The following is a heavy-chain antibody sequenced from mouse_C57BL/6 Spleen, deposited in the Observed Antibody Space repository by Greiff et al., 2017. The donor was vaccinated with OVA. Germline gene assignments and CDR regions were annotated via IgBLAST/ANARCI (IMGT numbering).Heavy chain of an antibody. CDR1: GYTFTDYY. Sequence: VQLQQSGPELVKPGASVKISCKASGYTFTDYYMNWVKQSHGKSLEWIGDINPNNGGTSYNQKFKGKATLTVDKSSSTAYMELRSLTSEDSAVYYCARGHYDYGKGPAWFAYWGQGTLVTVSA. CDR2: INPNNGGT. V-gene: IGHV1-26*01. D-gene: IGHD2-4*01. CDR3: ARGHYDYGKGPAWFAY. J-gene: IGHJ3*01.